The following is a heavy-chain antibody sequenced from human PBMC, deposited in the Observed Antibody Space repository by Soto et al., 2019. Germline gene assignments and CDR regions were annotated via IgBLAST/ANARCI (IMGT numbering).Heavy chain of an antibody. D-gene: IGHD6-19*01. CDR3: ARDSHGCDY. CDR1: GYTFTNYA. V-gene: IGHV1-3*01. J-gene: IGHJ4*02. Sequence: QVQLVQSGAEVKKPGASVKGSCKASGYTFTNYAMHWVRQAPGQRLEWMGWINAGNGNTKYSQKFQDRVTITRDTSASTAYMELSSLTSEDTAVYYCARDSHGCDYWGQGTLVTVSS. CDR2: INAGNGNT.